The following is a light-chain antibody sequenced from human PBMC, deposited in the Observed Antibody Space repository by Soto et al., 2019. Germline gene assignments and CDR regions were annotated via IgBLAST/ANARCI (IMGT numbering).Light chain of an antibody. CDR2: DAS. Sequence: EIVLTKSPATLSLSPGDRATLSCRASQSVSNYLAWYQQKPGQAPTLLIYDASNRATDIPARFSGSGSGTDFTLTISSLEPEDFAVYYCQQRSNWPPFTFGQGTRLEIK. J-gene: IGKJ5*01. CDR3: QQRSNWPPFT. V-gene: IGKV3-11*01. CDR1: QSVSNY.